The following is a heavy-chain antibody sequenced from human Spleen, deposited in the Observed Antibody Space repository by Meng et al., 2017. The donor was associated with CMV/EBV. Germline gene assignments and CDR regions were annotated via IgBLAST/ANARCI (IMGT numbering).Heavy chain of an antibody. CDR2: IIPTFGTA. D-gene: IGHD1-26*01. Sequence: SVKVSCKASGGTFSSYAISWVRQAPGQGLEWMGGIIPTFGTANYAQKFQGRVTITTDESTSTAYMELSSLRSEDTAVYYCASQSVGGGTFDIWGQGTMVTVSS. CDR3: ASQSVGGGTFDI. V-gene: IGHV1-69*05. CDR1: GGTFSSYA. J-gene: IGHJ3*02.